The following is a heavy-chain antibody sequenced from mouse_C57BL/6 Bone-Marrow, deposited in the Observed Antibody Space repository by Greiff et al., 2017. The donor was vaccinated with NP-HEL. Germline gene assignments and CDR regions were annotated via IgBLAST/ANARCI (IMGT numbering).Heavy chain of an antibody. CDR1: GYTFTDYY. CDR3: AREGIYYCGSSNYFDY. V-gene: IGHV1-75*01. CDR2: IFPGSGST. Sequence: VKLMESGPELVKPGASVKISCKASGYTFTDYYINWVKQRPGQGLEWIGWIFPGSGSTYYNEKFKGKATLTVDKSSSTAYMLLSSLTSEDSAVYFCAREGIYYCGSSNYFDYWGQGTTLTVSS. D-gene: IGHD1-1*01. J-gene: IGHJ2*01.